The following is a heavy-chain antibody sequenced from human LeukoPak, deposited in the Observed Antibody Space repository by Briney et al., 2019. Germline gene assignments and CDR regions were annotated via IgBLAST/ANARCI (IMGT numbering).Heavy chain of an antibody. J-gene: IGHJ4*02. V-gene: IGHV4-59*01. D-gene: IGHD2-15*01. CDR2: IYYSGST. Sequence: SETLSLTCTVSGGSISSYYWSWIRQPPGKGLEGIGYIYYSGSTNYNPSLKSRVTISVDTSKNQFSLKLSSVTAADTAVYYCASDPPYCSGGSCYSNWGQGTLVTVSS. CDR3: ASDPPYCSGGSCYSN. CDR1: GGSISSYY.